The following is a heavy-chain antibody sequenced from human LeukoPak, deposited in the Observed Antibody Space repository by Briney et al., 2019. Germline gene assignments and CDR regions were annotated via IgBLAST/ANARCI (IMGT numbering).Heavy chain of an antibody. J-gene: IGHJ4*02. CDR2: INHSGST. CDR1: GGSFSGYY. V-gene: IGHV4-34*01. CDR3: ARMAHYDVLTGYPPGDY. Sequence: SETLSLTCAVYGGSFSGYYWSWIRQPPGKGLEWIGEINHSGSTNYNPSLKSRVTISVETSKKYFSLKLSSVTAADTAVYYCARMAHYDVLTGYPPGDYWGQGTLVTVSS. D-gene: IGHD3-9*01.